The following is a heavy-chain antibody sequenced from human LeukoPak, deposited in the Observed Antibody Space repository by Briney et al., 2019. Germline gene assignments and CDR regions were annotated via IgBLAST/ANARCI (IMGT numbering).Heavy chain of an antibody. CDR2: INHSGST. V-gene: IGHV4-34*01. J-gene: IGHJ4*02. CDR3: ARAGYNYRFDY. D-gene: IGHD5-24*01. CDR1: GGSISSYY. Sequence: SETLSLTCTVSGGSISSYYWSWIRQPPGKGLEWIGEINHSGSTNYNPSLKSRVTISVDTSKNQFSLKLSSVTAADTAVYYCARAGYNYRFDYWGQGTLVTVSS.